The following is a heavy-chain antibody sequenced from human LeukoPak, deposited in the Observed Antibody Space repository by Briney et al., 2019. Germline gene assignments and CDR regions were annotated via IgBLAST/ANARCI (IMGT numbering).Heavy chain of an antibody. Sequence: SGGSLRLSCAASGFTFSSYSMNWVRQAPGKGLEWVSAISGSGGSTYYADSVKGRFTISRDNSKNTLYLQMNSLGAEGTAVYYCAKEHNWGVGYYFDYWGQGTLVTVSS. D-gene: IGHD7-27*01. CDR2: ISGSGGST. V-gene: IGHV3-23*01. CDR3: AKEHNWGVGYYFDY. J-gene: IGHJ4*02. CDR1: GFTFSSYS.